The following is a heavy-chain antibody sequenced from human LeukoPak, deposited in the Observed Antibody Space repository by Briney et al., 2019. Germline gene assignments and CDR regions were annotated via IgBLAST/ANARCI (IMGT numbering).Heavy chain of an antibody. D-gene: IGHD2-2*01. Sequence: SETLSLTCAVYGGSFSGYYWSWIRQPAGKGLEWIGRIYTSGSTNYNPSLKSRDTMSVDTSKNQFSLKLSSVTAADTAVYYCARERERERWGVVPAAMLGVGFDPWGQGTLVTVSS. CDR1: GGSFSGYY. CDR2: IYTSGST. J-gene: IGHJ5*02. CDR3: ARERERERWGVVPAAMLGVGFDP. V-gene: IGHV4-4*07.